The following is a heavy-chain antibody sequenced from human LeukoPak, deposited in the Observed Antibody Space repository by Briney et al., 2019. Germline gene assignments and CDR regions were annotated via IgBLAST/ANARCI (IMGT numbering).Heavy chain of an antibody. CDR2: IKQDGSEK. D-gene: IGHD6-13*01. Sequence: GGSLRLSCAASGFTVSSNYMSWVRQAPGKGLEWVANIKQDGSEKYYVDSVKGRFTISRDNAKNSLYLQMNSLRAEDTAVYYCARSDLSSSWGQGTLVTVSS. J-gene: IGHJ4*02. CDR3: ARSDLSSS. CDR1: GFTVSSNY. V-gene: IGHV3-7*01.